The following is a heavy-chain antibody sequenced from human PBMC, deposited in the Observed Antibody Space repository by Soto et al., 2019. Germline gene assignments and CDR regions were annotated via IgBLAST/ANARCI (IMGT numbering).Heavy chain of an antibody. Sequence: EVQLVESGGGLVKPGGSLRLSCAASGFNFSNAWMNWVRQAPGKGLEWVGHVKTKSDGGTTEYAASVKGRFTVSRDDSKNTLSLEMNSLKSEDTAIYYCTTLGPSWGQETLVAVSS. J-gene: IGHJ5*02. V-gene: IGHV3-15*07. CDR3: TTLGPS. CDR1: GFNFSNAW. CDR2: VKTKSDGGTT.